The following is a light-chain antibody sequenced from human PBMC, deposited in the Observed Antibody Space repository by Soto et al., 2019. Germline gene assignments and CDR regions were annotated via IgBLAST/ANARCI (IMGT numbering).Light chain of an antibody. CDR3: ASHTTTNTRV. CDR1: RSDVGGYNY. V-gene: IGLV2-14*03. J-gene: IGLJ1*01. Sequence: QSALTQPASVSGSPGQSITISCTGTRSDVGGYNYVSWYQHHPGKAPTLMIYNVSNRPSGVSNRFSGSKSGNTASLTISGLQAEDEADYYCASHTTTNTRVFGTGTKVTVL. CDR2: NVS.